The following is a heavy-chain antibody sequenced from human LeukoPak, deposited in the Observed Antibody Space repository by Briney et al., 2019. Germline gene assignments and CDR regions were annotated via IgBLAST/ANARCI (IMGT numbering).Heavy chain of an antibody. Sequence: GRSLRLSCAASGFTFDDYTMHWVRQAPGKGLEWVSFISWDGGRTNYADSVKGRFTISRDNSKNSLYLQMNSLRAEDTALYHCVLQRLSAAFDFWGQGTLVTVSS. CDR2: ISWDGGRT. D-gene: IGHD6-13*01. CDR1: GFTFDDYT. CDR3: VLQRLSAAFDF. J-gene: IGHJ4*02. V-gene: IGHV3-43*01.